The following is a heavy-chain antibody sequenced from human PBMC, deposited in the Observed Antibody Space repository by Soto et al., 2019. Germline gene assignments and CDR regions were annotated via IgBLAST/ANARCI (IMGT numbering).Heavy chain of an antibody. J-gene: IGHJ4*02. CDR1: GFTFNIYW. CDR2: IDNDGSAT. Sequence: EVQLVESGGGLVQPGGSLRLSCVASGFTFNIYWMHWVRQAPGKGLEWVSRIDNDGSATTYADSVKGRFTISRDNAKKTLFLQKNTLRVDDTAVYYCARDNWNSYWGQGTLVTVSS. CDR3: ARDNWNSY. V-gene: IGHV3-74*01. D-gene: IGHD1-1*01.